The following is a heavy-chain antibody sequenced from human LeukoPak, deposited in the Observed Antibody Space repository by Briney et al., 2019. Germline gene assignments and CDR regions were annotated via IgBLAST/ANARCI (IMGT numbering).Heavy chain of an antibody. J-gene: IGHJ4*02. CDR3: ARAGNIRFDY. Sequence: GGSLRLSCAASGFTFSSYGMHWVRQAPGKGLEWVAVISYDGSNKYYADSVKGRFTISRDNSKNTLYLQMNSLRAEDTAVYYCARAGNIRFDYWGQGTLVTVSS. V-gene: IGHV3-30*03. D-gene: IGHD1/OR15-1a*01. CDR1: GFTFSSYG. CDR2: ISYDGSNK.